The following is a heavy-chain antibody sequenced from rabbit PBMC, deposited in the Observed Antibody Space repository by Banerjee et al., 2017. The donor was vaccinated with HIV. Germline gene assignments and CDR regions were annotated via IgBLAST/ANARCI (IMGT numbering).Heavy chain of an antibody. V-gene: IGHV1S40*01. D-gene: IGHD4-2*01. CDR1: GFSFSRDYD. Sequence: QSLEESGGGLVKPEASLTLTCTASGFSFSRDYDMCWVRQAPGKGLELSAGMDPGNTYYASWAKGRFTISKTSSTTMTRQMTSLTAADTATYFCARDCAGVIGWNFDLWGPGTLVTVS. CDR3: ARDCAGVIGWNFDL. J-gene: IGHJ4*01. CDR2: MDPGNT.